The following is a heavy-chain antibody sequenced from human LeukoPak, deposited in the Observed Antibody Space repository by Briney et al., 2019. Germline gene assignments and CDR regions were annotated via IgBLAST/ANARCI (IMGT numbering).Heavy chain of an antibody. J-gene: IGHJ4*02. V-gene: IGHV1-2*02. Sequence: GSVKVSCKASGYTFTGYYMHWVRQAPGQGLEWMGWINPNSGGTNYAQKFQGRVTMTRDTSISTAYMELSRLRSDDTAVYYCARAQYCSGGSCPVDYWGQGTLVTVSS. CDR3: ARAQYCSGGSCPVDY. CDR2: INPNSGGT. D-gene: IGHD2-15*01. CDR1: GYTFTGYY.